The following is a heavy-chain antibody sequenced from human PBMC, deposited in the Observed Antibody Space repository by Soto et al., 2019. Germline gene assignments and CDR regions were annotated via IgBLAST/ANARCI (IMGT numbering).Heavy chain of an antibody. J-gene: IGHJ1*01. CDR3: AKDPQVLGYCSGGSCPHGH. Sequence: GESLKISCAASGFTFSSYGMHWVRQAPGKGLEWVAVISYDGSNKYYADSVKGRFTISRDNSKNTLYLQMNSLRAEDTAVYYCAKDPQVLGYCSGGSCPHGHWGQGTLVTVSS. V-gene: IGHV3-30*18. D-gene: IGHD2-15*01. CDR1: GFTFSSYG. CDR2: ISYDGSNK.